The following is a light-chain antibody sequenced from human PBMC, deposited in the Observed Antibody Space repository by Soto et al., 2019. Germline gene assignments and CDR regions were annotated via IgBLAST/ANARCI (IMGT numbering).Light chain of an antibody. Sequence: PGDRATLSCRASQSVSNNYLAWYQQKPGQAPRLLIYGASNRATGIPDRFSGSGSGTDFTLTISRLEPEDFAVYYCQQYGSSGTFGQGTKVDIK. CDR2: GAS. CDR1: QSVSNNY. J-gene: IGKJ1*01. V-gene: IGKV3-20*01. CDR3: QQYGSSGT.